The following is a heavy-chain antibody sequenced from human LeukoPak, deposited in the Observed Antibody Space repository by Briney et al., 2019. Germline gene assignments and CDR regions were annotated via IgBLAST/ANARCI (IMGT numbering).Heavy chain of an antibody. CDR3: ARKAVGDTTDLDY. CDR2: ITKNDSST. D-gene: IGHD1-26*01. J-gene: IGHJ4*02. CDR1: GFTFSSYT. Sequence: GGSLRLSCAASGFTFSSYTMTWVRQGPGEGLHYVSSITKNDSSTYYADSVEGRFTISRDNSKNRLYLQMNSLRAEDTAVYYCARKAVGDTTDLDYWGQGTLVIVSS. V-gene: IGHV3-23*01.